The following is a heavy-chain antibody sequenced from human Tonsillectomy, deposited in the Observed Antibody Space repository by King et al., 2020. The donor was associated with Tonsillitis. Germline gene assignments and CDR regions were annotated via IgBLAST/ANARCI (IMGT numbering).Heavy chain of an antibody. CDR2: ISSGSSYI. V-gene: IGHV3-21*01. CDR1: GFTFSTYS. J-gene: IGHJ3*02. Sequence: VQLVESGGGLVKPGGSLRLSCAASGFTFSTYSMHWVRQAPGKGLEWVSSISSGSSYIYYADSVKGRFTISRDNAKNSLYLQMNSLRVEDTAVYYCAREWSSTSCYGPLGAFDIWGQGTMVTVSS. D-gene: IGHD2-2*01. CDR3: AREWSSTSCYGPLGAFDI.